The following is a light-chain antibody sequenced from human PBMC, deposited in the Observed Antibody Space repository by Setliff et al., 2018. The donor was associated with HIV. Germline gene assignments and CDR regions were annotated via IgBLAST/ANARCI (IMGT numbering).Light chain of an antibody. J-gene: IGLJ2*01. CDR2: DVI. Sequence: QSVLTQPASVSGTPGQSITISCTGSSSDIGTYDRVSWYQQRPDGGPRLIIYDVIHRPSGVPHRFSGSKSGNTASLTISGPQTEDEADYYCSSYTSSGTIVGGGTKVTV. V-gene: IGLV2-14*03. CDR3: SSYTSSGTI. CDR1: SSDIGTYDR.